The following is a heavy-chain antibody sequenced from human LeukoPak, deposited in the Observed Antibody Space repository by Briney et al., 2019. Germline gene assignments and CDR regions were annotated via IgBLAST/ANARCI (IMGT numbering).Heavy chain of an antibody. CDR1: GFTFDDYG. Sequence: GGSLRLSCAASGFTFDDYGMSWVRHAPGKGLEWVSGINWNGGSTGYADSVKGRFTISRDNAKNSLYLQMNSLRAEDTALYHCASWSTRWNYFDYWGQGTLVTVSS. CDR3: ASWSTRWNYFDY. D-gene: IGHD2-8*02. J-gene: IGHJ4*02. CDR2: INWNGGST. V-gene: IGHV3-20*01.